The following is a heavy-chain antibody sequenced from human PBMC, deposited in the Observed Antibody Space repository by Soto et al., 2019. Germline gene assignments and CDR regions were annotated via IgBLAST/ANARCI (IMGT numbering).Heavy chain of an antibody. CDR2: ISYDGINE. CDR3: ARDRLRLGELSLIGYFDY. D-gene: IGHD3-16*02. J-gene: IGHJ4*02. CDR1: GFTFTSYA. V-gene: IGHV3-30*15. Sequence: QVQLVESGGSVVQPGRSLRLSCEASGFTFTSYAMHWVRQAPGKGLEWVAVISYDGINEYYADSVKGRFTVSRDNSKKRLFLQMSSLRVEDTAVYYFARDRLRLGELSLIGYFDYWGQGTLVTVSS.